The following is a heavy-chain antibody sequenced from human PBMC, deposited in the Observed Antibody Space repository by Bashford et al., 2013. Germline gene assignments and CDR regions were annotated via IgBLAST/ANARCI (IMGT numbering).Heavy chain of an antibody. J-gene: IGHJ4*02. CDR1: GYTFTGYY. CDR3: ARAYSSSWYGSIDS. V-gene: IGHV1-2*04. CDR2: INPNSGGT. Sequence: ASVKVSCKASGYTFTGYYMHWVRQAPGQGLEWMGWINPNSGGTNYAQKFQGWVTMTRDTSISTAYMELSRLRSDDTAVYYCARAYSSSWYGSIDSWGQGTLSPSPQ. D-gene: IGHD6-13*01.